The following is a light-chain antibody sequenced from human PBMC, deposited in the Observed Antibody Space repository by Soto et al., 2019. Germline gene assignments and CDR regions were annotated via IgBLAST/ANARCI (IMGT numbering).Light chain of an antibody. CDR2: GAS. V-gene: IGKV3-15*01. CDR1: QSVSSN. CDR3: QQYNNWPRT. J-gene: IGKJ1*01. Sequence: EIVMTQSPATLSVSPGERATLSCRASQSVSSNLAWYQQKPGQAPRLLIYGASTRATGIPARFSGSWSGTEFTPTISILQSEDFAVYYCQQYNNWPRTFGQGTKVEIK.